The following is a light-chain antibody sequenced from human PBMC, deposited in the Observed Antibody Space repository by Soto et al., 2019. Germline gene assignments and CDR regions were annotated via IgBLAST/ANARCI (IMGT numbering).Light chain of an antibody. CDR1: SSNIGYNY. CDR3: GTWDSSLSVIM. Sequence: QSVLTQPPSLSAAPGQKVTISCSGSSSNIGYNYVSWYQQLPGTAPRLLIYENIKRPSGIPDRFSGSNSRTSATLGITGLQTGDEADYYCGTWDSSLSVIMFGGGTKLTVL. V-gene: IGLV1-51*02. CDR2: ENI. J-gene: IGLJ3*02.